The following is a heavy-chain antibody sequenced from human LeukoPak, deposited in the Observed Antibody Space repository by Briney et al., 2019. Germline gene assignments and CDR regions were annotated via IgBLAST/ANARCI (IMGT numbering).Heavy chain of an antibody. D-gene: IGHD3-3*01. Sequence: SETLSLTCTVSGGSISSYYWSWIRQPPGKGLEWIGYIYYSGSTNYNPSLKSRVTISVDTSKNQFSLKLSSVTAADTAVYYCARLRKSVIFGVATYYFGYWGQGTLVTVSS. J-gene: IGHJ4*02. CDR2: IYYSGST. CDR3: ARLRKSVIFGVATYYFGY. CDR1: GGSISSYY. V-gene: IGHV4-59*08.